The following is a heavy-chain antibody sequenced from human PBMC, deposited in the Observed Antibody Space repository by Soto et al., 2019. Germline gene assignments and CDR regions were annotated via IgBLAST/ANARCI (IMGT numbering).Heavy chain of an antibody. V-gene: IGHV1-69*02. CDR1: GGTFSSYT. J-gene: IGHJ6*03. D-gene: IGHD3-16*01. CDR3: ASAMGYYYYYYMDV. CDR2: IIPILGIA. Sequence: QVQLMQSGAEVKKPGSSVKVSCKASGGTFSSYTISWVRQAPGQGLEWMGRIIPILGIANYAQKFQGRVTITADKSTSTAYMELSSLRSEDTAVYYCASAMGYYYYYYMDVWGKGTTVTVSS.